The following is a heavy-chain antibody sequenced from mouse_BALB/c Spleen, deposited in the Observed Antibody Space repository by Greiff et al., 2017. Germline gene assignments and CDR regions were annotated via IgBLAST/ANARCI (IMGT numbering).Heavy chain of an antibody. CDR2: ISSGGST. Sequence: EVQGVESGGGLVKPGGSLKLSCAASGFTFSSYAMSWVRQTPEKRLEWVASISSGGSTYYPDSVKGRFTISRDNARNILYLQMSSLRSEDTAMYYCARGPLIYYGYDGDYWGQGTTLTVSS. CDR3: ARGPLIYYGYDGDY. D-gene: IGHD2-2*01. J-gene: IGHJ2*01. CDR1: GFTFSSYA. V-gene: IGHV5-6-5*01.